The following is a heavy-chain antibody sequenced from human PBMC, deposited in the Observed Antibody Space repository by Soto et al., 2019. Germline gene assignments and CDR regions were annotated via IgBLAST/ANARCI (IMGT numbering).Heavy chain of an antibody. V-gene: IGHV1-69*02. CDR2: IIPILGIA. CDR3: ASRGSSSNAFDI. J-gene: IGHJ3*02. CDR1: GGTFSSYT. Sequence: QVQLVQSGAEVKKPGPSVKVSCKASGGTFSSYTISWVRQAPGQGLEWMGRIIPILGIANYAQKFQGRVTITADKSTSTAYMELSSLRSEDTAVYYCASRGSSSNAFDIWGQGTMVTVSS. D-gene: IGHD2-2*01.